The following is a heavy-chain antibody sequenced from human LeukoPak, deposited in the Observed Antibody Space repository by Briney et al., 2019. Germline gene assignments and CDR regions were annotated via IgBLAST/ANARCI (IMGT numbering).Heavy chain of an antibody. J-gene: IGHJ6*03. CDR3: ARDVRRSSSSANSYYYYMDV. CDR2: INHSGST. V-gene: IGHV4-34*01. D-gene: IGHD6-6*01. CDR1: GGSFSGYY. Sequence: PSETLSLTCAVYGGSFSGYYWSWVRQPPGKGLEWIGEINHSGSTGYNPSLKSRVAISVDTSKNQVSLKLGSVTAADTAVYYCARDVRRSSSSANSYYYYMDVWGKGTTVTVSS.